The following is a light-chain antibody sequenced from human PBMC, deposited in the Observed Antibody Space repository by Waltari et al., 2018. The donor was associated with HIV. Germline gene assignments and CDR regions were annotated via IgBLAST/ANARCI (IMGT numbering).Light chain of an antibody. CDR3: QAWDSSTAR. CDR2: QDS. CDR1: KLGDKY. V-gene: IGLV3-1*01. Sequence: SYELTQPPSVSVSPGQTASITCSGDKLGDKYACWYQQKPGQSPELVIYQDSKRPSGIPGRFSGSNSGNTATLTISGTQAMDEADYYCQAWDSSTARFGGGTKLTVL. J-gene: IGLJ2*01.